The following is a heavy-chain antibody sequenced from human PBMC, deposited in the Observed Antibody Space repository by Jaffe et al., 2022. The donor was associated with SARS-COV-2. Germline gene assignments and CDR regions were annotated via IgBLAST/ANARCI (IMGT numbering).Heavy chain of an antibody. D-gene: IGHD1-26*01. J-gene: IGHJ6*02. CDR2: INPNSGGT. CDR3: ARDRVGATPGPYYYYGMDV. Sequence: QVQLVQSGAEVKKPGASVKVSCKASGYTFTGYYMHWVRQAPGQGLEWMGWINPNSGGTNYAQKFQGRVTMTRDTSISTAYMELSRLRSDDTAVYYCARDRVGATPGPYYYYGMDVWGQGTTVTVSS. CDR1: GYTFTGYY. V-gene: IGHV1-2*02.